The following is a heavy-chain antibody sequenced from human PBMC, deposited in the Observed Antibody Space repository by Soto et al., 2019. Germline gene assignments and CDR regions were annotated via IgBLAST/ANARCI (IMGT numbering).Heavy chain of an antibody. J-gene: IGHJ4*02. CDR1: GYTFTSYA. D-gene: IGHD6-19*01. V-gene: IGHV1-3*01. CDR3: ARDPIAVAGGRALTVDY. Sequence: QVQLVQSGAEVKKPGASVKVSCKASGYTFTSYAMHWVRQAPGQRLEWMGWINAGNGNTKYSQKFQGIVTITRDTSASTAYMELISLRSEDTAVYYCARDPIAVAGGRALTVDYWGQVTLVTVSS. CDR2: INAGNGNT.